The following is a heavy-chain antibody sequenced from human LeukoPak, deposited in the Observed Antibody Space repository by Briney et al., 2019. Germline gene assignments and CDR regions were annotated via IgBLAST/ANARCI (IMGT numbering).Heavy chain of an antibody. CDR3: ARGLEWELSY. Sequence: SETMSLTCAVYGGSFSGCYWSWIRQPPGKGLEWIGEINHSGSTNYNPSLKSRVTISVDTSKNQFSLKLSSVTAADTAVYYCARGLEWELSYWGQGTLVTVSS. D-gene: IGHD1-26*01. CDR1: GGSFSGCY. CDR2: INHSGST. J-gene: IGHJ4*02. V-gene: IGHV4-34*01.